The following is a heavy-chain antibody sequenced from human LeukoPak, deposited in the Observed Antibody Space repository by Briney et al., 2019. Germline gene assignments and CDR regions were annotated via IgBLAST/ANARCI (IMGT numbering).Heavy chain of an antibody. CDR2: MFYSGST. D-gene: IGHD3-10*01. J-gene: IGHJ5*02. Sequence: KPSETLSLTCTVSGGSISSYYWSWIRQPPGKGLEWIGYMFYSGSTNYNPSLKSRVTISVDTSKNQFSLKLSSVTAADTAVYYCARTERSTMVRGVSSNWFGPWGQGTLVTVSS. CDR3: ARTERSTMVRGVSSNWFGP. CDR1: GGSISSYY. V-gene: IGHV4-59*01.